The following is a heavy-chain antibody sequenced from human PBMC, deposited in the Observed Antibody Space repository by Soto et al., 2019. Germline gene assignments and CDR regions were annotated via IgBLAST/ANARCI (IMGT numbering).Heavy chain of an antibody. D-gene: IGHD1-1*01. Sequence: PGGSLRLSCEVSGFTFSAYWMHWVRQVPGKGPIWVSRISDDGSTTTYADSVKGRFTISRDNAKNTLYLQMNSLRADDTGLYYCTRGPRVSSTGTGAHWGQGTLVTVSS. CDR1: GFTFSAYW. CDR2: ISDDGSTT. V-gene: IGHV3-74*01. CDR3: TRGPRVSSTGTGAH. J-gene: IGHJ4*02.